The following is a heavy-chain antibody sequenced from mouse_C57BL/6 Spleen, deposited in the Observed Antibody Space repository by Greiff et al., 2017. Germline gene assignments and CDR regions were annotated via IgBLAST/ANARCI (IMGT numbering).Heavy chain of an antibody. J-gene: IGHJ1*03. D-gene: IGHD2-1*01. V-gene: IGHV10-1*01. CDR3: VRPDHGNWYFDV. Sequence: EVMLVESGGGLVQPKGSLKLSCAASGFSFNTYAMNWVRQAPGKGLEWVARIRSKSNNYATYYADSVKDRFTISRDDSESMLYLQMNNLKTEDTAMYYCVRPDHGNWYFDVWGTGTTVTVSS. CDR2: IRSKSNNYAT. CDR1: GFSFNTYA.